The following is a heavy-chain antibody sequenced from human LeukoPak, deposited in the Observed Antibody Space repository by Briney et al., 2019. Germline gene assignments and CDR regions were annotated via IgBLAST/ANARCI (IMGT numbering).Heavy chain of an antibody. J-gene: IGHJ5*02. Sequence: PSETLSLTCTVSGGSISSYYWSWIRQPPGKGLEWIGYIYYSGSTNYNPSPKSRVTISVDTSKNQFSLKLSSVTAADTAVYYCARAEGGDFWSGRNWFDPWGQGTLVTVSS. CDR1: GGSISSYY. CDR2: IYYSGST. V-gene: IGHV4-59*01. D-gene: IGHD3-3*01. CDR3: ARAEGGDFWSGRNWFDP.